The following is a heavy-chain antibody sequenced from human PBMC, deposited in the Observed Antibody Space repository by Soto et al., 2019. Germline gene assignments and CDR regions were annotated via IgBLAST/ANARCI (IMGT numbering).Heavy chain of an antibody. CDR1: GGSISSGDYY. Sequence: SETLSLTCTVSGGSISSGDYYWSWIRQPPGKGLEWIGYIYYSGSTYYNPSLKSRVTISVDTSKNQFSLKLSSVTAADTAVYYCARALYDSSGYTLGYWGQGTLVTVSS. CDR3: ARALYDSSGYTLGY. CDR2: IYYSGST. J-gene: IGHJ4*02. D-gene: IGHD3-22*01. V-gene: IGHV4-30-4*01.